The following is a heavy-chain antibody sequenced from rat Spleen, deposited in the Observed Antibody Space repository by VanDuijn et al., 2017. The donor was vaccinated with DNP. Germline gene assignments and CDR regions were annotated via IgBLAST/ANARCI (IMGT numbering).Heavy chain of an antibody. J-gene: IGHJ2*01. D-gene: IGHD1-7*01. CDR2: SIYDDSRT. V-gene: IGHV5S10*01. CDR1: GFTFSNYD. Sequence: EVQLVESGGGLVQPGRSLKLSCTASGFTFSNYDMAWVRQAPKKGLEWVATSIYDDSRTYYRDSVKGRFTISRDNAKSTLYLQMDSLRSEDTATYYCATPTNWGQGVMVTVSP. CDR3: ATPTN.